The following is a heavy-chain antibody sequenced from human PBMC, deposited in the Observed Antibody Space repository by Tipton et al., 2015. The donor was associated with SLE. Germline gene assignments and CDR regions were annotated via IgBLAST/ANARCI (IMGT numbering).Heavy chain of an antibody. J-gene: IGHJ6*02. D-gene: IGHD6-13*01. CDR2: INAGNGNT. Sequence: QSGAEVKKPGASVKVSCKASGYTFTSYAMHWVRQAPGQRLEWMGWINAGNGNTKYSQKFQGRVTITRDTSASTAYMELSSLRSEDTAVYYCAREGGIAAAGSYYYYYGMDVWGQGTTVTVSS. CDR3: AREGGIAAAGSYYYYYGMDV. V-gene: IGHV1-3*01. CDR1: GYTFTSYA.